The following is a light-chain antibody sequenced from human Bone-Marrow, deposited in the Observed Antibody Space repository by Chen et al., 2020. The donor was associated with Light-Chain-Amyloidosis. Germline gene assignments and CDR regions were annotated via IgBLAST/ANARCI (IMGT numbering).Light chain of an antibody. Sequence: QSALTQPASVSGSPGQSITISYTGTRSDVGNYNLVSWYQQHPGKAPKLIVYEVTKRTSGVSTRFSGSKSGNTASLTISGLQAEGEAHYYCCSYAGLYTLVFGGGTKLSVV. CDR2: EVT. J-gene: IGLJ2*01. V-gene: IGLV2-23*02. CDR3: CSYAGLYTLV. CDR1: RSDVGNYNL.